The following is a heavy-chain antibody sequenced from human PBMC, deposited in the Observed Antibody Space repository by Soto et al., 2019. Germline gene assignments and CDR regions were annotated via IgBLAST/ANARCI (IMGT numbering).Heavy chain of an antibody. J-gene: IGHJ6*02. V-gene: IGHV4-39*01. CDR1: GGSISSSSYY. CDR3: ARLLIYYYGMDV. Sequence: SETLSLTCTVSGGSISSSSYYWGWIRQPPGKGLEWIGSIYYSGSTYYNPSLKSRVTISVDTFKNQFSLKLSSVTAADTAVYYCARLLIYYYGMDVWGQGTTVTVSS. D-gene: IGHD3-10*01. CDR2: IYYSGST.